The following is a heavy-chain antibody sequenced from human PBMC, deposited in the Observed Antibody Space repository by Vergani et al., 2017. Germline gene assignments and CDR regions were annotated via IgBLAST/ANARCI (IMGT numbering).Heavy chain of an antibody. J-gene: IGHJ3*02. CDR2: IMPDGSAT. CDR3: AKSGFVGAFET. CDR1: GFTFSDFW. Sequence: EVLLVESGGGLVQPGESLRLSCTASGFTFSDFWMTWVRPVPWKGLEWVANIMPDGSATMYADSLRGRFSISRDNAKNSLHLHMSSLRVEDTAVYFCAKSGFVGAFETWGQGTMVTVSS. D-gene: IGHD6-6*01. V-gene: IGHV3-7*01.